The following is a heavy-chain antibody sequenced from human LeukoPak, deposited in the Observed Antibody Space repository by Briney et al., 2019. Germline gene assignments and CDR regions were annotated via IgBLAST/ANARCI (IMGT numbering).Heavy chain of an antibody. J-gene: IGHJ4*02. D-gene: IGHD3-22*01. V-gene: IGHV4-34*01. CDR3: AGGRNNYYDSSGYGGPSDY. Sequence: SETLSLTCTVCGGSFSGYYWSWIRQPPWEGLEWIGEINHSGSTNYNPSLKSRVTISVDTSKNQFSLKLSSVTAADTAVYYCAGGRNNYYDSSGYGGPSDYWGQGTLVTVSS. CDR2: INHSGST. CDR1: GGSFSGYY.